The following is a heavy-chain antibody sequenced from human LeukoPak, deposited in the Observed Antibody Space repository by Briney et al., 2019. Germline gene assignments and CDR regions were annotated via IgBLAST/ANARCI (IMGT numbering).Heavy chain of an antibody. CDR1: GFTFSSCG. V-gene: IGHV3-23*01. J-gene: IGHJ6*03. CDR2: LSDSGGST. Sequence: GGSLRLSCAASGFTFSSCGMSWVRQAPGKGLEWVSALSDSGGSTFYADSVKGRFTISRDNSKNTLYLQLNRLRAEDTAVYYCAKRRGLELLYYYYMDVWGKGTTVTVSS. CDR3: AKRRGLELLYYYYMDV. D-gene: IGHD1-7*01.